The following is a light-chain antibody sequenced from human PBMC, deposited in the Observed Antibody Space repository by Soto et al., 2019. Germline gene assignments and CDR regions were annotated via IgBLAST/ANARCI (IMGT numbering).Light chain of an antibody. CDR2: DAS. V-gene: IGKV1-8*01. CDR3: QQANSSPIT. Sequence: AIRMTQSPSSFSPSPGDRVTITCWASQGISSYLAWYQQKPGKAPNLLIYDASSLQSGVPSRFSGSGSGTDFTLTISSLQPEDFATYYCQQANSSPITFGQGTRLEIK. J-gene: IGKJ5*01. CDR1: QGISSY.